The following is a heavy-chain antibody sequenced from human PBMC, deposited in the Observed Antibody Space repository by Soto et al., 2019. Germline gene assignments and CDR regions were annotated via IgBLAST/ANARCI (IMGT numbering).Heavy chain of an antibody. CDR3: ARGTVAVSWSWFDP. CDR1: GFTFSSYA. V-gene: IGHV3-30-3*01. Sequence: QVQLVGSGGGVVQPGRSLRLSCAASGFTFSSYAMHWVRQAPGKGLEWVAVISYDGSNKYYADSVKGRFTISRDNSKNTLYLQMNSLRAEDTAVYYCARGTVAVSWSWFDPWGQGTLGTVSS. CDR2: ISYDGSNK. D-gene: IGHD6-19*01. J-gene: IGHJ5*02.